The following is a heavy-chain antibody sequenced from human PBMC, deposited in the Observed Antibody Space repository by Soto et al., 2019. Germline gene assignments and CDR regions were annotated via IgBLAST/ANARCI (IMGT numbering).Heavy chain of an antibody. CDR3: ASSSMIVVALGLYGMDV. CDR2: IIPIFGTA. D-gene: IGHD3-22*01. CDR1: GGTFSSYA. J-gene: IGHJ6*02. V-gene: IGHV1-69*01. Sequence: QVQLVQSGAEVKKPGSSVKVSCKASGGTFSSYAISWVRQAPGQGLEWMGGIIPIFGTANYAQKFKGRVTITADESPSTAYMELSSLRSEDTAVYYCASSSMIVVALGLYGMDVWGQGTTVTVSS.